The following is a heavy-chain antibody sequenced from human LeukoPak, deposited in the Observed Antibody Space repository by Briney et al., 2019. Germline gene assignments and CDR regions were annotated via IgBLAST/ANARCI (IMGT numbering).Heavy chain of an antibody. D-gene: IGHD6-19*01. CDR2: IYYSGST. J-gene: IGHJ4*02. CDR3: ARRGIAVAGIDY. Sequence: SETLSLTCTVSGGSISSSSYYWGWIRQPPGKGLEWIGSIYYSGSTYYNPSLKSRITISVETSKNQFSLKLNSVTAADTAVYYCARRGIAVAGIDYWGQGTLVTVSS. V-gene: IGHV4-39*01. CDR1: GGSISSSSYY.